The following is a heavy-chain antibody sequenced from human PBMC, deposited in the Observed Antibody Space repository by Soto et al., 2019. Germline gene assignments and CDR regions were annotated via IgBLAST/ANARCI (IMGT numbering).Heavy chain of an antibody. V-gene: IGHV3-23*01. CDR2: ISGGGGSS. J-gene: IGHJ4*02. Sequence: GSLRLSCAASGFTFSSYAMNWVRQAPVKGLEWVSGISGGGGSSYYADSVKGRFTISRDNSKNTLYLQMNSLRAEDTAVYYCARIAGYSSGWYFFDYWGQGSLVTVSS. D-gene: IGHD6-19*01. CDR1: GFTFSSYA. CDR3: ARIAGYSSGWYFFDY.